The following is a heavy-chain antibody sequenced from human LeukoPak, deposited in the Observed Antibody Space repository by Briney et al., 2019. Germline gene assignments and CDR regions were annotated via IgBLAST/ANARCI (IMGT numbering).Heavy chain of an antibody. CDR1: GFAFRSYW. D-gene: IGHD3-10*01. CDR3: TTDEDGRGVIITYAFDI. J-gene: IGHJ3*02. CDR2: INIDGSSG. Sequence: GGSLRLSCAASGFAFRSYWMHWVRQAPGKGLVWVSRINIDGSSGSYADSVEGRFTISRDNSKNTLYLQMNSLKTEDTAVYYCTTDEDGRGVIITYAFDIWGQGTMVTVSS. V-gene: IGHV3-74*01.